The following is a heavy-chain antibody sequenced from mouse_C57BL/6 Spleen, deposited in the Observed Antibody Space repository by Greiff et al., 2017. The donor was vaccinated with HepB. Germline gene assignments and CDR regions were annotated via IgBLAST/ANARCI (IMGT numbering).Heavy chain of an antibody. CDR1: GYTFTDYY. J-gene: IGHJ1*03. CDR3: ARRSITTVPGYFDV. CDR2: INPNNGGT. D-gene: IGHD1-1*01. Sequence: EVQLQQSGPELVKPGASVKISCKASGYTFTDYYMNWVKQSHGKSLEWIGDINPNNGGTSYNQKFKGKATLTVDKSSSTAYMELSSLTSEDSAVYYCARRSITTVPGYFDVWGTGTTVTVSS. V-gene: IGHV1-26*01.